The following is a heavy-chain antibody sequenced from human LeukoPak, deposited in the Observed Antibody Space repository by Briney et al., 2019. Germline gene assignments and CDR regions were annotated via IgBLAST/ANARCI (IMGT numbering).Heavy chain of an antibody. CDR3: ARDLLGDYGTFDI. D-gene: IGHD4-17*01. Sequence: SETLSLTCTVSGGSITTHYWSWIRQPAGREVEGIGRVYNTGSTKYNPSLESRVTMSVDTSSNRFSLRLRSVTAADTAVYYCARDLLGDYGTFDIWGQGTMVTVSS. CDR1: GGSITTHY. V-gene: IGHV4-4*07. J-gene: IGHJ3*02. CDR2: VYNTGST.